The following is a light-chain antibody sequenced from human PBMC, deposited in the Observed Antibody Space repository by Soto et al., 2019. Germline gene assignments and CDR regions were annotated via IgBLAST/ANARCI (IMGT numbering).Light chain of an antibody. CDR2: DAS. CDR1: QSVSSY. Sequence: EIVLTQSPATLSLSPGARATLSCRARQSVSSYLAWYQQKPGQAPRLLIYDASTRATGIPARFSGSGSVTDFTLTISSLEPEDFAVYYCQQRSNWPRVTFGPGTKVDIK. J-gene: IGKJ3*01. V-gene: IGKV3-11*01. CDR3: QQRSNWPRVT.